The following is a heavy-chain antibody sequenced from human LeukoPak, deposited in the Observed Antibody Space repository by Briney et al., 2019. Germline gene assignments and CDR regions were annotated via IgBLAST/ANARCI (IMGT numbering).Heavy chain of an antibody. J-gene: IGHJ4*02. CDR1: GFTFSRDA. D-gene: IGHD2-21*02. CDR2: IWYDGSEK. V-gene: IGHV3-33*01. Sequence: GGSLRLSCAASGFTFSRDAMHWVRQAPGKGLEWVAVIWYDGSEKFYVDSVKGRFTISRDNSKNTLYLQMNSLRAEDTAVYYCARDLIAVTAPDWGQGTLVTVSS. CDR3: ARDLIAVTAPD.